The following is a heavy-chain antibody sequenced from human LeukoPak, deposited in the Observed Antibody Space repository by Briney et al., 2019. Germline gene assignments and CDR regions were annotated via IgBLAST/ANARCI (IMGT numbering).Heavy chain of an antibody. CDR2: ISYDGSNK. D-gene: IGHD3-16*02. J-gene: IGHJ4*02. V-gene: IGHV3-30*04. CDR1: GFTFSSYA. CDR3: ARDLSDYVWGSYRWNYFDY. Sequence: PGRSLRLSCAASGFTFSSYAMHWVRQAPGKGLEWVAVISYDGSNKYYADSVKGRFTISRDNSKNTLYLQMNSLRAEDTAVYYCARDLSDYVWGSYRWNYFDYWGQGTLVTVSS.